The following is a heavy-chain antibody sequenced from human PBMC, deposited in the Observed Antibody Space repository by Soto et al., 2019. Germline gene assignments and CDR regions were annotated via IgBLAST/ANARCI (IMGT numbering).Heavy chain of an antibody. CDR1: GYPVTAYY. CDR3: ARGGGVGVAGSAAFDM. CDR2: INPATGAA. V-gene: IGHV1-2*02. D-gene: IGHD3-3*01. J-gene: IGHJ3*02. Sequence: QLHLVQSGAVVKKPGASVTVSCSASGYPVTAYYMHWVRQAPGRGLEWMGGINPATGAAKYTQTFQGRVTMTRDTSTSTGFMELSGLTSEETAVFYCARGGGVGVAGSAAFDMWGQGTLVTVSS.